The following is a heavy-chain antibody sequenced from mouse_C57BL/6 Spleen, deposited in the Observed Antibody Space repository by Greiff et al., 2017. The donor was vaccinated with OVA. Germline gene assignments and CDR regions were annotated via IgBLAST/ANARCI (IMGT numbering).Heavy chain of an antibody. Sequence: VQLKESGPELVKPGASVKISCKASGYSFTGYYMNWVKQSPEKSLEWIGEINPSTGGTTYNQKFKAKATLTVDKSSSTAYMQLKSLTSEDSAVYYCARGYYGSSYYAMDYWGQGTSVTVSS. CDR1: GYSFTGYY. CDR3: ARGYYGSSYYAMDY. V-gene: IGHV1-42*01. J-gene: IGHJ4*01. D-gene: IGHD1-1*01. CDR2: INPSTGGT.